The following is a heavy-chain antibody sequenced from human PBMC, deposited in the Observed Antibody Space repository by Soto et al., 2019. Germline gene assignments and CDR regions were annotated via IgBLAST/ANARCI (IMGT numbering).Heavy chain of an antibody. J-gene: IGHJ4*02. CDR3: ARGWGSPFYFDH. V-gene: IGHV3-20*01. CDR2: MNWNGGSI. D-gene: IGHD1-26*01. CDR1: GFTFDDYG. Sequence: EVQLVESGGAVLRPGGSLRVSCAASGFTFDDYGMSWVRQAPGRGLEWVSGMNWNGGSIVYADSVKGRFTISRDNAKNSLYLQMNSLRAEDTALYHCARGWGSPFYFDHWGQGTLVTVSS.